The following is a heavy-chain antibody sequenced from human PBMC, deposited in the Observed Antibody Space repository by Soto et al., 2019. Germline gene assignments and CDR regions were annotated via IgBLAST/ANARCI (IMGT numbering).Heavy chain of an antibody. Sequence: QVQLQESGPGLVKSSGTLSLTCAVSGVSISSSHWWTWVRQPPGKVLEWIGEIHYSGTTNYNPPLGGRVTISADKSRNQFSLILSSVTAADTAVYYCARCAYGSYTFGIDVWGEGTTVTVSS. CDR3: ARCAYGSYTFGIDV. V-gene: IGHV4-4*02. CDR1: GVSISSSHW. CDR2: IHYSGTT. J-gene: IGHJ6*02. D-gene: IGHD3-3*01.